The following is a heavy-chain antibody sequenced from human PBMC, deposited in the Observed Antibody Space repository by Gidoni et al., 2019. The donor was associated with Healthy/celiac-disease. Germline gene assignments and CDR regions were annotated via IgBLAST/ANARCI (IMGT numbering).Heavy chain of an antibody. V-gene: IGHV4-39*01. Sequence: QLQLQESGPGLVKPSETLSLTCTVSGGSISSSSYYWGWIRQPPGKGLEWIGSIYYSGSTYYNPSLKSRVTISVDTSKNQFSLKLSSVTAADTAVYYCASQIVPDGTTNYFDYWGQGTLVTVSS. D-gene: IGHD1-1*01. CDR3: ASQIVPDGTTNYFDY. CDR1: GGSISSSSYY. CDR2: IYYSGST. J-gene: IGHJ4*02.